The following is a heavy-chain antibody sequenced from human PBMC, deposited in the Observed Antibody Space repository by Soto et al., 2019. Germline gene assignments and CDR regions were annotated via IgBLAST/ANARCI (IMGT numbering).Heavy chain of an antibody. CDR3: ARGGWVTMVRGAHYMDV. J-gene: IGHJ6*03. D-gene: IGHD3-10*01. CDR1: GGSISSYY. CDR2: IYYSGST. V-gene: IGHV4-59*01. Sequence: SETLSLTCTVSGGSISSYYWSWIRRPPGKGLEWIGYIYYSGSTNYNPSLKSRVTISVDTSKNQFSLKLSSVTAADTAVYYCARGGWVTMVRGAHYMDVWGKGTTVTVSS.